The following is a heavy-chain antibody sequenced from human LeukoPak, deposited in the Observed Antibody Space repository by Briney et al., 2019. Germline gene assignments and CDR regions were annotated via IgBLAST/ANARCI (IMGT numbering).Heavy chain of an antibody. CDR1: GGSFSGYY. D-gene: IGHD3-22*01. CDR2: INHSGST. V-gene: IGHV4-34*01. CDR3: ARVWNGYYYFWFDP. J-gene: IGHJ5*02. Sequence: SETLSLTCAVYGGSFSGYYWSWIRQPPGKGLEWIGEINHSGSTNYNPSLKSRVTISVDTSKNQFSLKLSSVTAADTAVYYCARVWNGYYYFWFDPWGQGTLVAVSS.